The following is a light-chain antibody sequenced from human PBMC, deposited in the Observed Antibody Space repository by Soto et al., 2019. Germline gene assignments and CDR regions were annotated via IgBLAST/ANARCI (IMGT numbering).Light chain of an antibody. V-gene: IGLV1-44*01. CDR1: SSNIGRNT. CDR3: AAWDDTSSFV. Sequence: QSVLTQPPSASGTPGQRVIISCSGGSSNIGRNTVNWYQRLPGTAPRLLIYTNDQRPSGVPDRFSGSKSGTSASLAISGLQSEDEADYYCAAWDDTSSFVFGTGTKVTVL. J-gene: IGLJ1*01. CDR2: TND.